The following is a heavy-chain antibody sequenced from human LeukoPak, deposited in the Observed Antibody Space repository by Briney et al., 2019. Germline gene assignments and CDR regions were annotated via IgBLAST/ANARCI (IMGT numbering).Heavy chain of an antibody. CDR3: VRDKPPPYYYDRSGIFDY. J-gene: IGHJ4*02. D-gene: IGHD3-22*01. Sequence: GGSLRLSCAASGFTVSDNFMSWVRQAPGKGLEWVAVIWYDGSNKYYADSVKGRFTISRDNSKNTLYLQMNSLRAEDTAVYYCVRDKPPPYYYDRSGIFDYWGQGTLVTVSS. CDR1: GFTVSDNF. V-gene: IGHV3-33*08. CDR2: IWYDGSNK.